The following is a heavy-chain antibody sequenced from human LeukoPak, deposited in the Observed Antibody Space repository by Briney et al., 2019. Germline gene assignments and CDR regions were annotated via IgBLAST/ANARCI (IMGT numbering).Heavy chain of an antibody. J-gene: IGHJ5*02. Sequence: SETLSLTCPVYGGSFSGYYWSWIRQPPGKGLEWIGEINHSGSTNYNPSLKSRVTISVDTSKNQFSLKLSSVTAADTAVYYCAVAGTPENWFDPWGQGTLVTVSS. D-gene: IGHD6-19*01. CDR2: INHSGST. CDR3: AVAGTPENWFDP. CDR1: GGSFSGYY. V-gene: IGHV4-34*01.